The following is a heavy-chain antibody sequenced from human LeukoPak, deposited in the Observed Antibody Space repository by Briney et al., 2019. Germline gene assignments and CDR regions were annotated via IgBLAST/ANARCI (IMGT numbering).Heavy chain of an antibody. CDR2: IYYSGST. D-gene: IGHD2-21*02. Sequence: SETLSLTCTVSGGSISSFYWSWIRQPPGKGLEWIGYIYYSGSTNYNPSLKSRVTISVDTSKNQFSLKLSSVTAADTAVFYCARALVAYCGGDCYSCYFDYWGQGTLVTVSS. J-gene: IGHJ4*02. CDR1: GGSISSFY. CDR3: ARALVAYCGGDCYSCYFDY. V-gene: IGHV4-59*01.